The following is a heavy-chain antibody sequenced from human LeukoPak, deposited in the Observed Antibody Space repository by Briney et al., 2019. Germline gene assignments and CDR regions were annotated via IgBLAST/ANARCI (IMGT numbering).Heavy chain of an antibody. CDR1: GYTFTSNY. CDR2: ISPSGGST. V-gene: IGHV1-46*01. J-gene: IGHJ6*03. Sequence: ASVKVSCKAFGYTFTSNYMHWVRQAPGQGPEWMGVISPSGGSTTYAQKFQGRVTLTRDMSTSTDYLELSSLRSDDTAVYYCARVPDCTNGVCYPSDYYYYMDVWGKGTTVTVSS. CDR3: ARVPDCTNGVCYPSDYYYYMDV. D-gene: IGHD2-8*01.